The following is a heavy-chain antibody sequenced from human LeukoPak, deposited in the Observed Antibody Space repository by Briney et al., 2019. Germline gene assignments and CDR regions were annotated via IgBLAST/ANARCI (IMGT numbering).Heavy chain of an antibody. CDR1: GYTFTGYY. V-gene: IGHV1-2*06. CDR3: ATDLGYYYYGMDV. CDR2: LNPNSGGT. J-gene: IGHJ6*02. Sequence: ASVKVSCKASGYTFTGYYMHWVRQAPGQGLEWMGRLNPNSGGTNYAQKFQGRVTMTRDTSISTAYMELSRLRSDDTAVYYCATDLGYYYYGMDVWGQGTTVTVSS.